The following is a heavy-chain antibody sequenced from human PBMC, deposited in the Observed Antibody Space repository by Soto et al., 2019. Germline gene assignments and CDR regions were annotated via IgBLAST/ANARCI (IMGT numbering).Heavy chain of an antibody. Sequence: QVQLVQSGAEVKKPGSSVKVSCKASGGTFSSYAISWVRQAPGQVLEWMGGIIPIFGTANYAQKFQGRVTITADESTSTAYMGLSSLRSEDTAVYYCARYYYGSGRRKFDYWGQGTLVTVFS. CDR3: ARYYYGSGRRKFDY. V-gene: IGHV1-69*12. J-gene: IGHJ4*02. CDR1: GGTFSSYA. CDR2: IIPIFGTA. D-gene: IGHD3-10*01.